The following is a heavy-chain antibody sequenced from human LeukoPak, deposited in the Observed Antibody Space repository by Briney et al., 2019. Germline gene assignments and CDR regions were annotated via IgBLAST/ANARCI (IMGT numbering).Heavy chain of an antibody. J-gene: IGHJ3*02. Sequence: PGGSLRLSCAASGSTFSSYAMSWVRQAPGKGLEWVSAISGSGGSTYYADSVKGRFTISRDNSKNTLYLQMNSLRAEDTALYYCAKDIGGAAARYAFDIWGQGTMVTVSS. CDR2: ISGSGGST. D-gene: IGHD6-19*01. CDR3: AKDIGGAAARYAFDI. CDR1: GSTFSSYA. V-gene: IGHV3-23*01.